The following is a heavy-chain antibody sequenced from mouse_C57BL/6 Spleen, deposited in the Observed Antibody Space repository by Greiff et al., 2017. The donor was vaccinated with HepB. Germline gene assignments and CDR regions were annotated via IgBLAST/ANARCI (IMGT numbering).Heavy chain of an antibody. CDR2: ISSGSSTI. CDR1: GFTFSDYG. V-gene: IGHV5-17*01. Sequence: EVKLVESGGGLVKPGGSLKLSCAASGFTFSDYGMHWVRQAPEKGLEWVAYISSGSSTIYYADTVKGRFTRSRDNAKNTLFLQMTSLRSEDTAMYYCARPGNYWYFDVWGTGTTVTVSS. D-gene: IGHD2-1*01. J-gene: IGHJ1*03. CDR3: ARPGNYWYFDV.